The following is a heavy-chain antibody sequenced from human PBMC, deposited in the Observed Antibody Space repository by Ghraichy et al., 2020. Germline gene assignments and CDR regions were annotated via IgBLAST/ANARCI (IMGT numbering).Heavy chain of an antibody. J-gene: IGHJ6*02. D-gene: IGHD6-13*01. Sequence: GGSLRLSCAASGFTFSSYWMSWVRQAPGKGLEWVANIKQDGSEKYYVDSVKGRFTISRDNAKNSLYLQMNSLRAEDTAVYYCARLGVFLEQIAAAGKNYYYFGMDVWGEAATVSDSS. CDR2: IKQDGSEK. CDR3: ARLGVFLEQIAAAGKNYYYFGMDV. V-gene: IGHV3-7*03. CDR1: GFTFSSYW.